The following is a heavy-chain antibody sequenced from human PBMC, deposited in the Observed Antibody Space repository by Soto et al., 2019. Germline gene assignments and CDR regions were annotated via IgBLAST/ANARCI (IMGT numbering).Heavy chain of an antibody. CDR2: IHYSGRT. J-gene: IGHJ4*02. CDR3: VRVGVGIGNHFDS. V-gene: IGHV4-59*12. Sequence: PSETLSLTCSVSNGSISGFYWTRIRQPPGKILEWIGYIHYSGRTDYNPSLTSRATMSVDTSKNQFSLNLKSITAADTAVYYCVRVGVGIGNHFDSWGRGTLVTVSS. CDR1: NGSISGFY. D-gene: IGHD1-26*01.